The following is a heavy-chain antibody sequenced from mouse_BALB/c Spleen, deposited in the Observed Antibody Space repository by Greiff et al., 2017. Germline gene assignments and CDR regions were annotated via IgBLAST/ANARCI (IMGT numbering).Heavy chain of an antibody. J-gene: IGHJ2*01. V-gene: IGHV14-3*02. CDR1: GFNIKDTY. CDR3: ASPYDYDLY. Sequence: VQLKQSGAELVKPGASVKLSCTASGFNIKDTYMHWVKQRPEQGLEWIGRIDPAYGNTKYDPKFQGKATITADTSSNTAYLQLSSLTSEDTAVYYCASPYDYDLYWGQGTTLTVSS. CDR2: IDPAYGNT. D-gene: IGHD2-4*01.